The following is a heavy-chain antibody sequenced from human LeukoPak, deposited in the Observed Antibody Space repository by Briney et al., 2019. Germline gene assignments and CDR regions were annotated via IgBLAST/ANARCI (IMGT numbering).Heavy chain of an antibody. D-gene: IGHD3-9*01. CDR1: GFTFSSYE. CDR2: ISSSGSTI. V-gene: IGHV3-48*03. Sequence: GGSLRLSCAASGFTFSSYEMNWVRQAPGKGLEWVSYISSSGSTIYYADSVKGRFTFSRDNAKHSLYLQMNSLRAEDTAVYYCAREGTVNYDILTGIWFDPWGQGTLVTVSS. CDR3: AREGTVNYDILTGIWFDP. J-gene: IGHJ5*02.